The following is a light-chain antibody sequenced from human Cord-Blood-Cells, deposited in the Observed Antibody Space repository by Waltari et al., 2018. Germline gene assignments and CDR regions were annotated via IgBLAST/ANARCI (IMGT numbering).Light chain of an antibody. CDR2: DVS. J-gene: IGLJ2*01. V-gene: IGLV2-11*02. CDR3: CSYAGRVV. CDR1: SCGVGGYNY. Sequence: QYALTQPRSVSGSPGQSVPISRTGTSCGVGGYNYVSWYQQHPGKAPKLMIYDVSKRPSGVPDRFSGSKSGNTASLTISGLQAEDEADYYCCSYAGRVVFGGGTKLTVL.